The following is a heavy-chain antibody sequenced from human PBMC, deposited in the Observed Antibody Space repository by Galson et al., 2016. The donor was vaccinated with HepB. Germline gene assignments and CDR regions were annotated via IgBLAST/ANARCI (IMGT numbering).Heavy chain of an antibody. D-gene: IGHD5-24*01. J-gene: IGHJ4*02. CDR3: AEDGLEMATIHDY. CDR2: ISGSGNYK. V-gene: IGHV3-21*01. Sequence: SLRLSCAASGFTFTRHSMNWVRQAPGKGLEWVSSISGSGNYKYHAPSAEGRFTISRDNAKNSLYLQMNSLRADDTAVYYCAEDGLEMATIHDYWGQGTLVTVSS. CDR1: GFTFTRHS.